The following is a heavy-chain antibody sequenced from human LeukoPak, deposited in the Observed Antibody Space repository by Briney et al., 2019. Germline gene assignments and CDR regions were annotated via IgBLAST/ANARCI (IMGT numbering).Heavy chain of an antibody. Sequence: GGSLRLSCAASGFTFSGSAMHWVRQASGKGLEWVGRIRSKANSYATAYAASVKGRFTISRDDSKNTAYLQMNSLKTEDTAVYYCARGKRGSYRVVYYYYMDVWGKGTTVTVSS. J-gene: IGHJ6*03. CDR2: IRSKANSYAT. V-gene: IGHV3-73*01. CDR3: ARGKRGSYRVVYYYYMDV. CDR1: GFTFSGSA. D-gene: IGHD3-16*02.